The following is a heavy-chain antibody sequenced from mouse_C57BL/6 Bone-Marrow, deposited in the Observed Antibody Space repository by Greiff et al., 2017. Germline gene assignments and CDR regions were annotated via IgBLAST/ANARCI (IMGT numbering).Heavy chain of an antibody. D-gene: IGHD2-2*01. Sequence: QVQLQQSGAELVRPGTSVKVSCKASGYAFTNYLIEWVKQRPGQGLEWIGVINPGSGGTNYNETFQGKATLTADKSSSTAYMQLSSLTSRDSAVYSCEKTVCYGYDDYYAMEYGGQGTSVTGSS. CDR1: GYAFTNYL. V-gene: IGHV1-54*01. J-gene: IGHJ4*01. CDR2: INPGSGGT. CDR3: EKTVCYGYDDYYAMEY.